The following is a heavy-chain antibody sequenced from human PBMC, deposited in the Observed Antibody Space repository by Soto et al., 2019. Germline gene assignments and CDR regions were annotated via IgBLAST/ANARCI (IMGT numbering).Heavy chain of an antibody. D-gene: IGHD3-9*01. CDR1: GDSINSGGHY. V-gene: IGHV4-31*03. Sequence: QVQLQESGPGLVKPSQTLSLTCSVSGDSINSGGHYWNWVRQHPGKGLEWIGYMYYNGNTYYNPSLRSRLTISGDTSKNQFSLILTSVTAADTAVYYCARGGRNKLTAFYMSLWGQGALVTVSS. J-gene: IGHJ4*02. CDR2: MYYNGNT. CDR3: ARGGRNKLTAFYMSL.